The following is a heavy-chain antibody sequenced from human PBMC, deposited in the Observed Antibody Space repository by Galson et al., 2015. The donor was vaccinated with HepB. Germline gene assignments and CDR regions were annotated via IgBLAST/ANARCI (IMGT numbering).Heavy chain of an antibody. CDR2: IDWDDDK. Sequence: PALVKPTQTLTLTCTFSGFSLSTLGMRVSWIRQPPGKALEWLARIDWDDDKFYSTSLKTRLTISKDTSKNQVVLTMTNMDPVDTATYYCARVTGGYYYGMDVWGRGTTVTVSS. D-gene: IGHD2-15*01. CDR1: GFSLSTLGMR. J-gene: IGHJ6*02. CDR3: ARVTGGYYYGMDV. V-gene: IGHV2-70*04.